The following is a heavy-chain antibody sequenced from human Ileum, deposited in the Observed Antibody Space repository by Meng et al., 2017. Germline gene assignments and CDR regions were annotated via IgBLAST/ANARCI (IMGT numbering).Heavy chain of an antibody. Sequence: GGSLRLSCAASGFTFSRFWMSWVRQAPGKGLEWVSAISGSGGSTYYADSVKGRFTISRDNSKNTLYLQMNSLRAEDTAVYYCAKGPGIAAAGTRDDAFDIWGQGTMVTVSS. CDR2: ISGSGGST. CDR1: GFTFSRFW. J-gene: IGHJ3*02. CDR3: AKGPGIAAAGTRDDAFDI. D-gene: IGHD6-13*01. V-gene: IGHV3-23*01.